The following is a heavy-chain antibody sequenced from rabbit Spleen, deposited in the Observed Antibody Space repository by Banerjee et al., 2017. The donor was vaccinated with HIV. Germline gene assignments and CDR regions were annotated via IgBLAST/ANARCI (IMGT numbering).Heavy chain of an antibody. CDR3: ARGWFGSTYSGL. D-gene: IGHD8-1*01. Sequence: QEQLVESGGGLVQPEGSLTLTYKASGFSFSSGYYIGWVRQAPGKGLEWIGCIYGGSVGGTYYASWAKGRFTITSSTSLNTVTLQMTSLTAADTATYFCARGWFGSTYSGLWGPGTLVTVS. V-gene: IGHV1S45*01. CDR2: IYGGSVGGT. CDR1: GFSFSSGYY. J-gene: IGHJ6*01.